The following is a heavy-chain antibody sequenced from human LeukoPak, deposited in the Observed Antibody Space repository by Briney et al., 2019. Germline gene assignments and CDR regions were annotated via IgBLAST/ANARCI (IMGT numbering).Heavy chain of an antibody. CDR1: GGTFSSYA. D-gene: IGHD3-10*01. CDR3: ASPDYYGSGGYAH. Sequence: GASVKVSCKASGGTFSSYAISWVRQAPGQGLEWMGGIIPIFGTANYAQKFQGRVTITADESTSTAYMELSSLRSEDTAVYYCASPDYYGSGGYAHWGQGTLVTLFS. V-gene: IGHV1-69*13. CDR2: IIPIFGTA. J-gene: IGHJ4*02.